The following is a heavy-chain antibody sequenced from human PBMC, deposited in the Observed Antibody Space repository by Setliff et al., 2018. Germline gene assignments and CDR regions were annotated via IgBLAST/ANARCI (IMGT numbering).Heavy chain of an antibody. CDR2: IYGMGET. Sequence: SETLSLTCTVSGASVRTYYWTWIRQPPGKGLEWIGNIYGMGETKYHPSLKSRVTISLDKTKNAFSLRLTSVTAADTGVYSCARSVDPDVWGKGTTVTVSS. J-gene: IGHJ6*04. CDR3: ARSVDPDV. V-gene: IGHV4-4*08. CDR1: GASVRTYY.